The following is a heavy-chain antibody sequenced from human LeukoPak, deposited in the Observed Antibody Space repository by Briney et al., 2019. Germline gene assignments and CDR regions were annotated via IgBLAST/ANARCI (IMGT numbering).Heavy chain of an antibody. CDR2: INPNSGGT. CDR1: GYTFTGYY. Sequence: ASVKVSCKASGYTFTGYYMHWVRQAPGQGLEWMGWINPNSGGTNYAQKFQGRVTMTRDTSISTAYMELSRLRSDDTAVYYCARGGGLRYFDWPRHVPVSLDYWGQGTLDTVSS. J-gene: IGHJ4*02. V-gene: IGHV1-2*02. D-gene: IGHD3-9*01. CDR3: ARGGGLRYFDWPRHVPVSLDY.